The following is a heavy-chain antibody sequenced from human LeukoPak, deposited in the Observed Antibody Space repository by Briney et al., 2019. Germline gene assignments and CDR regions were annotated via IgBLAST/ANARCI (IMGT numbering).Heavy chain of an antibody. CDR1: GYTFTGYY. D-gene: IGHD1-14*01. CDR3: ARVTNREGTNY. J-gene: IGHJ4*02. Sequence: ASVKVSCKAPGYTFTGYYMHWVRQAPGQGLEWMGWINPNSGGTNYAQKFQGRVTMTRDTSISTAYMELKRLRSDDTAVYYCARVTNREGTNYWGQGTPVTVSS. CDR2: INPNSGGT. V-gene: IGHV1-2*02.